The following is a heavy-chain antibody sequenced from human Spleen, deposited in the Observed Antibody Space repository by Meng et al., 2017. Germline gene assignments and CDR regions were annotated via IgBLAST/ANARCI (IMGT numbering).Heavy chain of an antibody. V-gene: IGHV4-34*01. CDR3: ARGPTTMAHDFDY. J-gene: IGHJ4*02. CDR1: GGAFSDYY. CDR2: INHSGST. Sequence: VKLQQWCAGLLKLSETLSLTCDCSGGAFSDYYWSWIRQPPGKGLEWIGEINHSGSTNYNPSLESRATISVDTSQNNLSLKLSSVTAADSAVYYCARGPTTMAHDFDYWGQGTLVTVSS. D-gene: IGHD4-11*01.